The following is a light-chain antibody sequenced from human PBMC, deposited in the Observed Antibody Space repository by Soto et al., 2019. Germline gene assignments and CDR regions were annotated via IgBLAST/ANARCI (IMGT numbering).Light chain of an antibody. CDR2: DVS. J-gene: IGLJ2*01. CDR3: SPYTYRGTLGLV. Sequence: QSALAQPASVSGSPGQSITISCTGTSSDVGGYNFVSWYQQHPGKAPKLMIFDVSNRPSGVSNRFSGSKSGNTASLTISGLQAEDEADYYCSPYTYRGTLGLVFGGGTKLTVL. CDR1: SSDVGGYNF. V-gene: IGLV2-14*01.